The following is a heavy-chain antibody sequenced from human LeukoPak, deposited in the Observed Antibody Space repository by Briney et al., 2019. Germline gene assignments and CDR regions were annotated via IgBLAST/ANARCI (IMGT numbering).Heavy chain of an antibody. CDR2: ISYDGSNK. D-gene: IGHD3-10*01. CDR3: ARDYGGP. CDR1: GFTFSSYA. J-gene: IGHJ5*02. V-gene: IGHV3-30-3*01. Sequence: GGSLRLSCAASGFTFSSYAMHWVRQAPGKGLEWVAVISYDGSNKYYADSVKGRFTISRDNSKNTLYLQMNSLGAEDTAVYYCARDYGGPWGQGTLVTVSS.